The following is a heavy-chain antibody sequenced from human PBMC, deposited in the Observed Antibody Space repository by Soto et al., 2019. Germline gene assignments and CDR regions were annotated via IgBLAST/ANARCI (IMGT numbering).Heavy chain of an antibody. Sequence: GGSLRLSCAVSGFTFDDNAMHWVRQAPEKGLEWVSGINWKSDIGYADSVKGRFTISRDNSRNTLFLQMDSLRADDTAVYFCAKGTSSEFLLSFDDWGHGTLVTVSS. J-gene: IGHJ4*01. CDR1: GFTFDDNA. CDR3: AKGTSSEFLLSFDD. V-gene: IGHV3-9*01. CDR2: INWKSDI. D-gene: IGHD3-10*01.